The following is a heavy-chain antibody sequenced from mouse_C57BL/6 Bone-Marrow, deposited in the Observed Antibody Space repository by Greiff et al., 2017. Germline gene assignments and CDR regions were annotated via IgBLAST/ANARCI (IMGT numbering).Heavy chain of an antibody. CDR1: GFNIKDDY. J-gene: IGHJ4*01. D-gene: IGHD1-1*01. Sequence: VQLQQSGAELVRPGASVKLSCTASGFNIKDDYMHWVKQRPEQGLEWIGWIDPENGDTEYASKFQGKATITADTSSNTAYLQLSSLTSEDTAVYYCTTSTLRYWGQGTSGTVSS. V-gene: IGHV14-4*01. CDR3: TTSTLRY. CDR2: IDPENGDT.